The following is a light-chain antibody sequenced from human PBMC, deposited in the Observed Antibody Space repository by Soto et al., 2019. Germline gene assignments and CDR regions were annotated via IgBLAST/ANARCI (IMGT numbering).Light chain of an antibody. CDR2: GVS. CDR3: HQSYSTPWT. Sequence: IPMMQSPSSLSASVGDRVTMTCRASQSVRTYLNWYQQKPGKAPNLLIYGVSTLHSGVPSRFIGAGSGTDFTLTISGLQPEDFASYYCHQSYSTPWTFAPGTKVEIK. CDR1: QSVRTY. V-gene: IGKV1-39*01. J-gene: IGKJ1*01.